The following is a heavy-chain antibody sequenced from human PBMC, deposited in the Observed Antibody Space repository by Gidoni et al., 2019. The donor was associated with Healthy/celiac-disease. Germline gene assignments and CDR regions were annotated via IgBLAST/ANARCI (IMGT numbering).Heavy chain of an antibody. CDR2: ISWNSGSI. D-gene: IGHD3-22*01. J-gene: IGHJ4*02. V-gene: IGHV3-9*01. Sequence: VQLVESGGCLVQPGRSLRLSCAASGFTFDDYAMHWVRQAPGKGLEWVSGISWNSGSIGYADSVKGRFTISRDNAKNSLYLQMNSLRAEDTALYYCAKDYYDSSGYCFDYWGQGTLVTVSS. CDR1: GFTFDDYA. CDR3: AKDYYDSSGYCFDY.